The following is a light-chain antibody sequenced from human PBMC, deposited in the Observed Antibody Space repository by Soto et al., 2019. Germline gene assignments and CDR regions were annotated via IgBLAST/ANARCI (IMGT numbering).Light chain of an antibody. CDR3: QHYNSYSEA. V-gene: IGKV1-5*03. Sequence: DIQITQCPSTLSGSVGDRVTITCRASQTISSWLAWYQQKPGKAPKLLIYKASTLKSGVPSRFSGSGSGTEFTPTISSLQPDDFATYYCQHYNSYSEAFGQGTKVDIK. CDR2: KAS. CDR1: QTISSW. J-gene: IGKJ1*01.